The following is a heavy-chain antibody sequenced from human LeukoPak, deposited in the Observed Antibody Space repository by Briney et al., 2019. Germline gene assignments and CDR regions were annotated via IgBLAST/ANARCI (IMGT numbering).Heavy chain of an antibody. CDR1: GYTFTSYG. CDR2: ISAYNGNT. J-gene: IGHJ3*02. Sequence: ASVKVSCKASGYTFTSYGISWVRQAPGQGLEWMGWISAYNGNTNYAQKFQGRVTMTRDTSISTAYMELSRLRSDDTAVYYCATVVVVAATPGAFDIWGQGTMVTVSS. D-gene: IGHD2-15*01. V-gene: IGHV1-18*01. CDR3: ATVVVVAATPGAFDI.